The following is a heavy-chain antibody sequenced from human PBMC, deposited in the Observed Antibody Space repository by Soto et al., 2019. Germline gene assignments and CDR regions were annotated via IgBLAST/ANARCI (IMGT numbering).Heavy chain of an antibody. Sequence: QDQLVQSGAEVKKPGSSVKVSCKASVGTFSSHTFSWVRQAPGQGLEWSGRIIPALGTATYAQKFQGRGTITADESATTVYMELNSLRSEDTAVYYCASPDFGDYWYFDLWGRGTLVTVSS. CDR1: VGTFSSHT. J-gene: IGHJ2*01. V-gene: IGHV1-69*08. CDR3: ASPDFGDYWYFDL. CDR2: IIPALGTA. D-gene: IGHD4-17*01.